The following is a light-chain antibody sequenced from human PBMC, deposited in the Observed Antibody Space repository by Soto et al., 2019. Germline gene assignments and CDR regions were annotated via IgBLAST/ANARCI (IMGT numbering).Light chain of an antibody. CDR3: LQDYDYPRT. CDR2: DAS. J-gene: IGKJ1*01. CDR1: QGISSW. V-gene: IGKV1-12*01. Sequence: DIQMTQSPSSVSASVGDRVTITCRASQGISSWLAWYQQKPEKAPKLVIYDASSLQSGVPSRFSGSGSGTDFTLTISSLQPEDFATYYCLQDYDYPRTFGQGTKVDIK.